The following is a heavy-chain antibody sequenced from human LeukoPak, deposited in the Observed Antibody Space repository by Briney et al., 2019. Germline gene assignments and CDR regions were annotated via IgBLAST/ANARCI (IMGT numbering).Heavy chain of an antibody. J-gene: IGHJ5*02. D-gene: IGHD1-26*01. V-gene: IGHV3-23*01. Sequence: PGGSLRLSCAVSGITISNYAMTWVRQAPGKGLEWVAGISGRGGGTNYAQSGKRRVTSSRDNARNSLYLQMNRLRAEDTAVYYCARDGPGSGVLYWFDPWGQGTLVTVSS. CDR2: ISGRGGGT. CDR3: ARDGPGSGVLYWFDP. CDR1: GITISNYA.